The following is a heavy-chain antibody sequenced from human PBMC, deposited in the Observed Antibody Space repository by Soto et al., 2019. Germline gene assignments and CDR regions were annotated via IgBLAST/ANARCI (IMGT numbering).Heavy chain of an antibody. CDR1: GFMFTNYG. J-gene: IGHJ3*02. D-gene: IGHD3-16*01. V-gene: IGHV3-33*01. CDR3: VRERGPFGAFDI. Sequence: GGSLRLSCAASGFMFTNYGMHWVRQAPGKGLEWVAVVWANGINNYYAAFVEGRFTISRDNSKNSLYLQMNSLRVEDTALYFCVRERGPFGAFDIWGQGTMVTVSS. CDR2: VWANGINN.